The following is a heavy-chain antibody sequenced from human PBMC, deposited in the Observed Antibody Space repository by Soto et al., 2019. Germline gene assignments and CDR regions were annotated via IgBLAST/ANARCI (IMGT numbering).Heavy chain of an antibody. V-gene: IGHV5-51*01. J-gene: IGHJ5*01. CDR3: VRHQQPVLDYFTIDPRGWFDS. CDR1: GYSFHNYW. CDR2: IYPRDSDT. D-gene: IGHD2-8*01. Sequence: GESLKISCQASGYSFHNYWIAWVRQVPVKGLEWIGIIYPRDSDTRYSPSFQGRVTIFAAKSTFTVYLQWSSLRASDTGIYYCVRHQQPVLDYFTIDPRGWFDSWGQGTLVTVSS.